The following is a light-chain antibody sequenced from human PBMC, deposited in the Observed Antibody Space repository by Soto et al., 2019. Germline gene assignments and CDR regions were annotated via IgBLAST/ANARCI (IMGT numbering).Light chain of an antibody. V-gene: IGKV3-20*01. CDR1: QSVSNNY. CDR3: QQHGSSGK. J-gene: IGKJ1*01. CDR2: GAS. Sequence: EVVVTQSPGTRSLSPVERGTLSCGASQSVSNNYLAWYQQKPVQAPRLLLYGASNRATGIPDRFSGSGSGTDFTLTISRLEPEDLAVYYCQQHGSSGKFGKGSXVDIK.